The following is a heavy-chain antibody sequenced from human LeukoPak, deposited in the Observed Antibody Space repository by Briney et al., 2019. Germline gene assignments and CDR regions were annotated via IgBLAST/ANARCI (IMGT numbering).Heavy chain of an antibody. CDR3: ATNYYGSGSPTYYMDV. Sequence: ASVNVSCKASGGTFSSYAISWVRQAPGQGLEWMGGIIPIFGTANYAQKFQGRVTITTDESTSTAYRELSSLRSEETAVYYCATNYYGSGSPTYYMDVWGKGTTVTVSS. D-gene: IGHD3-10*01. CDR2: IIPIFGTA. CDR1: GGTFSSYA. V-gene: IGHV1-69*05. J-gene: IGHJ6*03.